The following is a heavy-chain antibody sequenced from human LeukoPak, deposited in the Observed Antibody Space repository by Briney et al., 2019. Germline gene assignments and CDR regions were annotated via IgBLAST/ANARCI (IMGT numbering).Heavy chain of an antibody. Sequence: ASVKVSCKASGYTFTSYDINWVRQATGQGLEWMGWMNPKSGNTGYAQKFQGRVTITRNTSISTAYMELSSLRSDDTAVYYCARGLSSGWHYFYMHAWGKGTTVTVSS. CDR2: MNPKSGNT. CDR3: ARGLSSGWHYFYMHA. V-gene: IGHV1-8*03. D-gene: IGHD6-19*01. CDR1: GYTFTSYD. J-gene: IGHJ6*03.